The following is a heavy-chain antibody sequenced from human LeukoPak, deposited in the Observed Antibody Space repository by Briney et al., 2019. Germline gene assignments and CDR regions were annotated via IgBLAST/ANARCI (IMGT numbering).Heavy chain of an antibody. J-gene: IGHJ3*02. V-gene: IGHV4-59*08. CDR2: IYYSGST. D-gene: IGHD3-22*01. CDR3: ARHGYYYVSMVVGAFNI. CDR1: GGSISSYY. Sequence: SETLSLTCTGSGGSISSYYWSWIRQPPGKGLEWIGYIYYSGSTNYNPSLKSRVTISVDTSKNQFSLKLSSVTAADTAVYYCARHGYYYVSMVVGAFNIWGQGTMVTVSS.